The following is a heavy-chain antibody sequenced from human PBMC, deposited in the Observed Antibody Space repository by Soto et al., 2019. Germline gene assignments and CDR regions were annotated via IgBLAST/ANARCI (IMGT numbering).Heavy chain of an antibody. CDR2: ITPGDGNR. CDR3: XXXXXXXXXGS. Sequence: QVLLVQSGAEVKRPGASVKVSCKASGNTLTTSYAMHWVRQAPGQRLEWMGWITPGDGNRKYSQNFQGRXXXXXXXXXXXXXXXXXXXXXXXXXXXXXXXXXXXXXXGSWGQGTLVTVSS. J-gene: IGHJ4*02. CDR1: GNTLTTSYA. V-gene: IGHV1-3*01.